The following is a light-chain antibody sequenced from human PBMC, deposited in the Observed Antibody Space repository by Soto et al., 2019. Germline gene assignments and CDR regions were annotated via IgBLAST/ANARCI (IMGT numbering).Light chain of an antibody. V-gene: IGKV3D-15*01. J-gene: IGKJ5*01. CDR2: GAS. Sequence: EIVLTQSPGTLSLSPGERATLSCRASQSVSSDYLVWYQQKPGQAPRLPIYGASRRATGIPARFTGSGSGTEFTLTISSLQSEDFAVYYCQQYNNWPPITFGQGTRLEIK. CDR1: QSVSSD. CDR3: QQYNNWPPIT.